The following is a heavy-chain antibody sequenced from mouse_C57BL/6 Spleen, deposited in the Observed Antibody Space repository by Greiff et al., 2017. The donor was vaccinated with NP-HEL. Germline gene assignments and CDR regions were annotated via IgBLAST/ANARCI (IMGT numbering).Heavy chain of an antibody. CDR2: INPNYGTT. V-gene: IGHV1-39*01. Sequence: VQLQQSGPELVKPGASVKISCKASGYSFTDYNMNWVKQSNGKSLEWIGVINPNYGTTSYNQKFKGKATLTVDQSSSTAYMQLNSLTSEDSAVYYCARGIYYDYDGGLDWYFDVWGTGTTVTVSS. CDR3: ARGIYYDYDGGLDWYFDV. CDR1: GYSFTDYN. D-gene: IGHD2-4*01. J-gene: IGHJ1*03.